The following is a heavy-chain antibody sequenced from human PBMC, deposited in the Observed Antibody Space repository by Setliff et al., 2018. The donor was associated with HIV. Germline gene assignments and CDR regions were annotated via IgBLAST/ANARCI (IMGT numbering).Heavy chain of an antibody. Sequence: SETLSLTCTVSGGSISSDSSDYLWSWIRQAPGKGLEWIGYIYYAGDTNFNPSLKSRVTLSVDMSTNQVSLKLNSMTAADTAVYYCARGTLEQFSSTHYYMDVWGKGTAGTVS. CDR1: GGSISSDSSDY. V-gene: IGHV4-61*01. CDR2: IYYAGDT. CDR3: ARGTLEQFSSTHYYMDV. D-gene: IGHD6-19*01. J-gene: IGHJ6*03.